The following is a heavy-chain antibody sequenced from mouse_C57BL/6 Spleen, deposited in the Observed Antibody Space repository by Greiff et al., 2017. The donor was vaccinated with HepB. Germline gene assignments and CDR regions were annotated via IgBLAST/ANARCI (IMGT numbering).Heavy chain of an antibody. Sequence: QVQLQQPGAELVKPGASVKLSCKASGYTFTSYWMHWVKQRPGQGLEWIGMIHPNSGSTNYNEKFKSKATLTVDKSSSTAYMQLSSLTSEDSAVYCCARSPSTMITTGTYYFDYWGQGTTLTVSS. V-gene: IGHV1-64*01. J-gene: IGHJ2*01. CDR3: ARSPSTMITTGTYYFDY. CDR2: IHPNSGST. D-gene: IGHD2-4*01. CDR1: GYTFTSYW.